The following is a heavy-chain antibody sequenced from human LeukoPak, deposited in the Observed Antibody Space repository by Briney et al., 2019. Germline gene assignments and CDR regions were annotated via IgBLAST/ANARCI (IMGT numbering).Heavy chain of an antibody. J-gene: IGHJ5*02. CDR1: GYTFTSYY. V-gene: IGHV1-46*01. CDR3: ARGTYYYGSGSSNWFDP. Sequence: ASVKVSCKASGYTFTSYYMHWVRQAPGQGLEWMGIINPSGGSTSYAQKFQGRVTMTRDMSTSTVYMELSGLRSEDTAVYYCARGTYYYGSGSSNWFDPWGQGTLVTVSS. CDR2: INPSGGST. D-gene: IGHD3-10*01.